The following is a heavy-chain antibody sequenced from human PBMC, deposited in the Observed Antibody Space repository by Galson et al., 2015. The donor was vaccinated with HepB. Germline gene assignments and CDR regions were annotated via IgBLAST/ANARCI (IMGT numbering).Heavy chain of an antibody. V-gene: IGHV3-30*03. CDR1: GFTFSTYA. D-gene: IGHD1/OR15-1a*01. Sequence: SLRLSCAASGFTFSTYAMHWVRQAPGKGLEWVAVISHDGSSKYYADSVKGRFTISRDNSKSTLYLHMNSLRFEDTSMYYCARVRINNLDYWGQGTLVTVSS. J-gene: IGHJ4*02. CDR2: ISHDGSSK. CDR3: ARVRINNLDY.